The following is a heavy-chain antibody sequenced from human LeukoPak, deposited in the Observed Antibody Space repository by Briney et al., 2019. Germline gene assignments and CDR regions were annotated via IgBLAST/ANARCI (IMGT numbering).Heavy chain of an antibody. CDR1: GVSVSDGRYY. CDR2: KYYSGSA. J-gene: IGHJ3*02. CDR3: ATPYCSSLSCLDVFNM. V-gene: IGHV4-31*03. Sequence: SETLSLTCSVSGVSVSDGRYYWTWILQHPGKGLEWIGYKYYSGSAKYNSSLKSRLTISIDTSKNQFSLQLSSVTAADTATYYCATPYCSSLSCLDVFNMWGQGTRVTVSS. D-gene: IGHD2-2*01.